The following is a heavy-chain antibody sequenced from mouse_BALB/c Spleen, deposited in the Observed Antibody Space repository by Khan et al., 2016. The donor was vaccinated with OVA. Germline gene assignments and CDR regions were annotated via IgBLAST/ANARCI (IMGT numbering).Heavy chain of an antibody. Sequence: VELVESGAELMKPGASVKISCKATGYSFSSYWIEWVKQRPGHGLEWIGEILPGSGSNNYNEKFKGKATFTVDTSSNTAYMQLRSLASEDSAVYYGARWNYYGSSSWFDYWGQGTMVTVST. CDR1: GYSFSSYW. J-gene: IGHJ3*01. V-gene: IGHV1-9*01. CDR2: ILPGSGSN. CDR3: ARWNYYGSSSWFDY. D-gene: IGHD1-1*01.